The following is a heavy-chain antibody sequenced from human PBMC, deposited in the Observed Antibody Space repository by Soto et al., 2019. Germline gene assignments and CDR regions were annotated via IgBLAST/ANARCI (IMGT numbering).Heavy chain of an antibody. Sequence: GGSLRLSCAASGFTFSSYSMNWVRQAPGKGLEWVSYISSSSSTIYYADSVKGRFTISRDNAKNSLYLQMNSLRAKDTAVYYCARGYTFGGVIVDYWGQGTLVTVSS. J-gene: IGHJ4*02. V-gene: IGHV3-48*01. CDR2: ISSSSSTI. CDR1: GFTFSSYS. CDR3: ARGYTFGGVIVDY. D-gene: IGHD3-16*02.